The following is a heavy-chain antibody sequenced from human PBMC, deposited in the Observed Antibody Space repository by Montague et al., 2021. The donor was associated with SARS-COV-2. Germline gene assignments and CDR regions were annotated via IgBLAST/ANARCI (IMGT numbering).Heavy chain of an antibody. J-gene: IGHJ5*02. V-gene: IGHV2-70*11. CDR3: ALETPMVTFLA. CDR1: GFSLSTSGVG. CDR2: XXWDDDK. Sequence: PALVKPTQTLTLTCTFSGFSLSTSGVGVGWIRQPPGKALEWLARXXWDDDKYYSTSLKTRLTISKDTSKSQVVLTMTNMDPVDTATYYCALETPMVTFLAWGQGTLVTVSS. D-gene: IGHD5-18*01.